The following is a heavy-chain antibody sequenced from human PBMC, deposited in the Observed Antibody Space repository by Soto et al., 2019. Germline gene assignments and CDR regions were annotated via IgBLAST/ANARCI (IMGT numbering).Heavy chain of an antibody. V-gene: IGHV4-31*03. CDR3: ARGGRPDIVVVVAHFDY. CDR2: IHYSGST. CDR1: GGAIRSSNYY. J-gene: IGHJ4*02. D-gene: IGHD2-15*01. Sequence: QVQLQESGPGLVKPSQTLSLTCTVSGGAIRSSNYYWSWIRQHPGRGLEWIGYIHYSGSTYYNPSLKSRVTMSVDTSNLTFSLKLGSVTAADTAVYYCARGGRPDIVVVVAHFDYGGQCTLVTVSS.